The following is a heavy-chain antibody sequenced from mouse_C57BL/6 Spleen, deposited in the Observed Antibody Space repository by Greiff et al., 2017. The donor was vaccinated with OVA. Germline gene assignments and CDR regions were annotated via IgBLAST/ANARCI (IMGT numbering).Heavy chain of an antibody. D-gene: IGHD3-2*02. CDR2: IHPNSGST. V-gene: IGHV1-64*01. Sequence: VQLQQPGAELVKPGASVKLSCKASGYTFTSYWMHWVKQRPGQGLEWIGMIHPNSGSTNYNEKFKSKATLTVDKSSSTAYMQLSSLTSEDSAVYYCARSSSGLYYAMDYWGQGTSVTVSS. CDR1: GYTFTSYW. J-gene: IGHJ4*01. CDR3: ARSSSGLYYAMDY.